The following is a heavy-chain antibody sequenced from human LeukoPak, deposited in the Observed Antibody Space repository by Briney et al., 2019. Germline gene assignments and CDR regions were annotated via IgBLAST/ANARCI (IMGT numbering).Heavy chain of an antibody. D-gene: IGHD5-24*01. CDR2: ISSNGGST. J-gene: IGHJ4*02. CDR1: GFTFSSYA. CDR3: ARSGGLEMATIFDY. V-gene: IGHV3-64*01. Sequence: GGSLRLSCAASGFTFSSYAMHWVRQAPGKGLEYVSGISSNGGSTYYANSVKGRFTISRDNSKNTLYLQMGSLRAEDMGVYYCARSGGLEMATIFDYWGQGTLVTVSS.